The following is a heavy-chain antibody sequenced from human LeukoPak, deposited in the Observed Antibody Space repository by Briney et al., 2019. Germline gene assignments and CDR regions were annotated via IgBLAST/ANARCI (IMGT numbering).Heavy chain of an antibody. CDR1: GFTFSEYW. J-gene: IGHJ4*02. Sequence: GGSLRLSCAASGFTFSEYWMHWVRQTPGKGPVWVSRINSNGITTSYADSVKGRFTISRDNAKNTLYLQMNSLRAEDTALYYCARGRAPHYYDSSGYHSAYWGQGTLVTVSS. D-gene: IGHD3-22*01. CDR2: INSNGITT. V-gene: IGHV3-74*01. CDR3: ARGRAPHYYDSSGYHSAY.